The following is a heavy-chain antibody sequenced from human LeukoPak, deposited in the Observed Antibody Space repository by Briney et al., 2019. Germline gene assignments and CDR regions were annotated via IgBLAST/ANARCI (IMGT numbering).Heavy chain of an antibody. D-gene: IGHD2-21*02. CDR3: ARRDYYFDY. CDR2: IKQDGSEK. J-gene: IGHJ4*02. Sequence: GGSLRLSCAASGFTFRNYWMSWVRQAPGKGLEWVANIKQDGSEKYYVDSVKGRFTISRDNAKNSLYLQMNSLRAEDTAVYYCARRDYYFDYWGQGTLVTVSS. V-gene: IGHV3-7*01. CDR1: GFTFRNYW.